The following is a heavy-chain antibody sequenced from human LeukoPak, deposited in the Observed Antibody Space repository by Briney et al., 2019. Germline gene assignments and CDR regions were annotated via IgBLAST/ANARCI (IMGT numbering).Heavy chain of an antibody. CDR2: IWYDGSNK. Sequence: GRSLRLSCAASGFTFSSYGMQWVRQAPGKGLEWVAVIWYDGSNKYHADSVKGRFTISRDNAKNSLYLQMNSLRAEDTAVYYCARDRRWLQFYYFDYWGQGTLVTVSS. V-gene: IGHV3-33*01. D-gene: IGHD5-24*01. CDR3: ARDRRWLQFYYFDY. CDR1: GFTFSSYG. J-gene: IGHJ4*02.